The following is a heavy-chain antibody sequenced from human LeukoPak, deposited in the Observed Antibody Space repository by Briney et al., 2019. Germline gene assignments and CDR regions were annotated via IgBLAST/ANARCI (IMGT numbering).Heavy chain of an antibody. V-gene: IGHV3-49*03. CDR3: TRAGDYSSDFDY. CDR2: IRSKAYGGTT. D-gene: IGHD4-11*01. CDR1: GFTFGDYA. Sequence: GGSLRLSCTASGFTFGDYAMRWFRQAPGKGLEWVGFIRSKAYGGTTEYAASVKGRFTISRDDSKSIAYLQMNSLKTEDTAVYYCTRAGDYSSDFDYWGQGTLVTVSS. J-gene: IGHJ4*02.